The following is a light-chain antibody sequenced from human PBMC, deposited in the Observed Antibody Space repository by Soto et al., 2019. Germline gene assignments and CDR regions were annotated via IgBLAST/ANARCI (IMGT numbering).Light chain of an antibody. Sequence: DIQMTQSPSSLSASVGDRVTITCQASQSISSYLNWYQQKPGKAPKLLIYAASSLQSGVPSRFSGSGSGTDFTLTISSLQPEDFATYYCQQSYSTPPVTFGPGTKVDIK. V-gene: IGKV1-39*01. J-gene: IGKJ3*01. CDR3: QQSYSTPPVT. CDR1: QSISSY. CDR2: AAS.